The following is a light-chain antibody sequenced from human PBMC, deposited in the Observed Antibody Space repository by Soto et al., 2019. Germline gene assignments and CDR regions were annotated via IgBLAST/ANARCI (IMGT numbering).Light chain of an antibody. Sequence: DIVMTQSPLSLPVTPGEPASISCRSSQSLLHSNGYSYLDWYLQKPGQSPQLLIYLGSNRASGVPDRFSGSGSGTDFTLKISRVEAEDVGVYYCMQPLQSWTFGQGTKVEIK. CDR3: MQPLQSWT. J-gene: IGKJ1*01. V-gene: IGKV2-28*01. CDR1: QSLLHSNGYSY. CDR2: LGS.